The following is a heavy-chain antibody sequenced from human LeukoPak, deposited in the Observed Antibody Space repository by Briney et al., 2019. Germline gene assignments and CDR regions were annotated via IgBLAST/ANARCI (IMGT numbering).Heavy chain of an antibody. CDR3: ASSYYYGSGSYYPSADY. CDR2: IWYDGSNK. V-gene: IGHV3-33*01. J-gene: IGHJ4*02. CDR1: GFTFSSYG. D-gene: IGHD3-10*01. Sequence: GGSLRLSCAASGFTFSSYGMHWVRQAPGKGLEWVAVIWYDGSNKYCADSVKGRFTISRDNSKNTLYLQMNSLRAEDTAVYYCASSYYYGSGSYYPSADYWGQGTLVTVSS.